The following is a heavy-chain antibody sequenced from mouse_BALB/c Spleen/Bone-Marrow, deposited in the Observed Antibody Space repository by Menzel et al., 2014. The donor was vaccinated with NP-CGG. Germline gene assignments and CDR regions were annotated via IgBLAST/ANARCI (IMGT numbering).Heavy chain of an antibody. D-gene: IGHD1-1*01. J-gene: IGHJ3*01. Sequence: EVKLMESGGGLVQPGGSLKLSCAASGFTFXSYGMSWVRQTPDKRLELVATINSNGGSTYYPDSVKGRFTISRDNAKNTLYLQMRSVKTEETATYYSARDHLYNNAWGQGTLFTVSA. V-gene: IGHV5-6-3*01. CDR3: ARDHLYNNA. CDR2: INSNGGST. CDR1: GFTFXSYG.